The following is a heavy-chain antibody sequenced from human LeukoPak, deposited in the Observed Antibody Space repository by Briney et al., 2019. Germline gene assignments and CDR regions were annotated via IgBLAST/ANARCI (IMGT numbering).Heavy chain of an antibody. Sequence: GASVKVSCKASGYTFTSYDINWVRQATGQGLEWMGWMNPNSGNTGYAQKFQGRVTITRNTSISTAYMELSSLRSEDTAVYYCARGTSHCYGDYINWFDPWGQGTLVTVSS. D-gene: IGHD4-17*01. V-gene: IGHV1-8*03. J-gene: IGHJ5*02. CDR3: ARGTSHCYGDYINWFDP. CDR1: GYTFTSYD. CDR2: MNPNSGNT.